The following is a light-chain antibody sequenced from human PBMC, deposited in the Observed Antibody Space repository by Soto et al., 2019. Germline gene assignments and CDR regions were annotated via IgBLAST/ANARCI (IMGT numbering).Light chain of an antibody. CDR2: GTS. Sequence: EIVLTQSPATLSLSPGERATLSCRASQSVSSSLAWYQQNPGQAPRLLIYGTSTRATGVPTRFSGSGSGTEFTLTISSLQSEDFAIFYCQQYDQWPGTFGQGTKVDIK. CDR1: QSVSSS. J-gene: IGKJ1*01. V-gene: IGKV3-15*01. CDR3: QQYDQWPGT.